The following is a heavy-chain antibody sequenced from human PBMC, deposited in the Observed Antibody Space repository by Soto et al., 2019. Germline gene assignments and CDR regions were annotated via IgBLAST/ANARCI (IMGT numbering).Heavy chain of an antibody. Sequence: QVQLVQSAAEVKKPGSSVKVSCKASGGTFINYSFSWMRQAPGQGLEWMGGIVPMSGGPNSAQKFHDRLTITADESPGTVTMQLSSLTSDDTAVYYCARVGIRLIPADLGGGYHFQGLDVWGQGTTVTVS. D-gene: IGHD2-2*01. J-gene: IGHJ6*02. CDR1: GGTFINYS. CDR2: IVPMSGGP. CDR3: ARVGIRLIPADLGGGYHFQGLDV. V-gene: IGHV1-69*01.